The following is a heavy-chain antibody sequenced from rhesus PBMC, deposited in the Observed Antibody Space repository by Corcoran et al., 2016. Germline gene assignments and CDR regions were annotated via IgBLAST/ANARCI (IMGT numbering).Heavy chain of an antibody. Sequence: EVQLVESGGGLVQPGGSLRLSCTGSGFTFGSYYMYWVRQAPGKGLEWVGFIKTKDNGGTAEYAASVKGRFTISRDDSKSIASLQMNSLKTEDTAVYYCARYDGSGWYYWYFDLWGPGTPITISS. D-gene: IGHD6-31*01. V-gene: IGHV3S22*01. CDR1: GFTFGSYY. J-gene: IGHJ2*01. CDR2: IKTKDNGGTA. CDR3: ARYDGSGWYYWYFDL.